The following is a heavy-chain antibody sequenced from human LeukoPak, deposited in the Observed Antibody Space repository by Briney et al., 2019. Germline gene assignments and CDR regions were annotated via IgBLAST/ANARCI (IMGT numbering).Heavy chain of an antibody. V-gene: IGHV4-59*01. CDR2: IYYSGST. CDR1: GVSISSYY. J-gene: IGHJ4*02. CDR3: ARDLYGSGSYFGY. Sequence: PSETLSLTCTVSGVSISSYYGIGLRQPPGKGLEGIGYIYYSGSTNYNPSLKSRVTISVDTSKNQFSLKLSSVTAADTAVYYCARDLYGSGSYFGYWGQGTLVTVSS. D-gene: IGHD3-10*01.